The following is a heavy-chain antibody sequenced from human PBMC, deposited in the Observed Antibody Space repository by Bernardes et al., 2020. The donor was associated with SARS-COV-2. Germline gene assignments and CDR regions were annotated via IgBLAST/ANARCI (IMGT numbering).Heavy chain of an antibody. Sequence: SETLSLTCSVSGGSVNRRTYYWAWLRQPPGKGLEWIGSIFSSGSTYYSPSLHGRVSLSIDTSRNQFYRKLTSVTAADTAVYYCARTYYYDSVGGDLDYFDSWGRGTLFTGSS. CDR2: IFSSGST. D-gene: IGHD3-22*01. CDR3: ARTYYYDSVGGDLDYFDS. J-gene: IGHJ4*02. V-gene: IGHV4-39*01. CDR1: GGSVNRRTYY.